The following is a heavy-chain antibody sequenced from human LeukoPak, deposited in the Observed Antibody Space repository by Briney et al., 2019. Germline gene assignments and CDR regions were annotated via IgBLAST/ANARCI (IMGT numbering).Heavy chain of an antibody. CDR1: GFTFSTYS. CDR3: ARGPSSQFRTDY. Sequence: GGSLRLSCAASGFTFSTYSMNWVRQAPGKGLEWVSYIGRSSSPVYYADSVKGRFTISRDNAKNSLYLQMNGLRAEDTVVYYCARGPSSQFRTDYWGQGTPVTVSS. D-gene: IGHD2-2*01. J-gene: IGHJ4*02. CDR2: IGRSSSPV. V-gene: IGHV3-48*01.